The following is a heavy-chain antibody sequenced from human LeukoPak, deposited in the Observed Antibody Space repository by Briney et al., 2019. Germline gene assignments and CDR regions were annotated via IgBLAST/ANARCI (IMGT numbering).Heavy chain of an antibody. CDR2: INSNRGVT. CDR3: AKRLEACGYYFDY. J-gene: IGHJ4*02. D-gene: IGHD2-21*01. CDR1: GSSFTCYY. V-gene: IGHV1-2*02. Sequence: GASVKLSFTASGSSFTCYYMHWVWQAPAQGLEWMGWINSNRGVTKYAQKFQGSVTLTRDTSINTAYMELSRLTSDDTAVYYCAKRLEACGYYFDYWGQGNLVTVSS.